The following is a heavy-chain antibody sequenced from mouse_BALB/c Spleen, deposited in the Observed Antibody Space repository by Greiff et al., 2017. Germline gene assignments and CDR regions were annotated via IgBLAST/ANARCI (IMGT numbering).Heavy chain of an antibody. V-gene: IGHV5-6-3*01. Sequence: EVQLVESGGGLVQPGGSLKLSCAASGFTFSSYGMSWVRQTPDKRLELVATINSNGGSTYYPDSVKGRFTISRDNAKNTLYLQMSSLKSEDTAMYYCARGGYGYSGFAYWGQGTLVTVSA. D-gene: IGHD1-2*01. J-gene: IGHJ3*01. CDR2: INSNGGST. CDR3: ARGGYGYSGFAY. CDR1: GFTFSSYG.